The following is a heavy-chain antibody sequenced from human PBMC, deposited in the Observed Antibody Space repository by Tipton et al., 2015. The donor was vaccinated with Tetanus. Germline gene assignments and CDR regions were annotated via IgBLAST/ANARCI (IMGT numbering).Heavy chain of an antibody. J-gene: IGHJ4*02. V-gene: IGHV5-51*01. D-gene: IGHD1-26*01. CDR2: IYPDDSQT. CDR1: GYNFGSYW. CDR3: ARSTWEVLGYSFDF. Sequence: QLVQSGAEVKKPGESLKISCKASGYNFGSYWIAWVRQTPGKGLEWMGIIYPDDSQTTYSPSFRGQVTISADKDTSTAFLQWSTLRASDTAMYYCARSTWEVLGYSFDFWGQGTQVTVSS.